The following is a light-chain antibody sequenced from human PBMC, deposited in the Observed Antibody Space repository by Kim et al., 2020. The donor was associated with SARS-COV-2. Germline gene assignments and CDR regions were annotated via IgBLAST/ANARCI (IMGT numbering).Light chain of an antibody. J-gene: IGLJ3*02. CDR1: SSDIVTYNY. Sequence: ETSSDIVTYNYVSWYHQPPVKAPILMIYYVSNRPSGVSNRFSGSNSGNTASLTISVLQAEDEADYYCSSYTTSRTLVFGGGTQLTVL. CDR3: SSYTTSRTLV. CDR2: YVS. V-gene: IGLV2-14*03.